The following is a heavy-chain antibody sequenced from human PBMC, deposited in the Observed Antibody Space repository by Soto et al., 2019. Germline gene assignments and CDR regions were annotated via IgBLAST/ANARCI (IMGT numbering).Heavy chain of an antibody. V-gene: IGHV3-30*18. J-gene: IGHJ4*02. Sequence: SLRLSCAASGFTFSSYGMHWVRQAPGKGLEWVAVISYDGSNKYYADSVKGRFTIARDNSKNTLYLQMNSLRAEDTAVYYCAKSPSGSYIDYWGQGTLVTVSS. CDR2: ISYDGSNK. CDR3: AKSPSGSYIDY. D-gene: IGHD1-26*01. CDR1: GFTFSSYG.